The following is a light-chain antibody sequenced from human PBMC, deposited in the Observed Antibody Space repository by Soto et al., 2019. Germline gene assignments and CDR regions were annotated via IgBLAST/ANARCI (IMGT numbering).Light chain of an antibody. J-gene: IGLJ2*01. CDR2: SNN. Sequence: QSVLTRPPSASGTPGQRVTISCSGSSSNIGSNSVNWYQQFPGTAPKLLIYSNNQRPSGVPDRFSGSKSGSSASLAISGLQSEDEADYYCAAWDDSLNGPVFGGGTKLTVL. CDR1: SSNIGSNS. V-gene: IGLV1-44*01. CDR3: AAWDDSLNGPV.